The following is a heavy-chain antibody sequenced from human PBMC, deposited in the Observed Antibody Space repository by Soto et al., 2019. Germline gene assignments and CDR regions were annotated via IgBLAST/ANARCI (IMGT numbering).Heavy chain of an antibody. J-gene: IGHJ6*03. CDR1: GFSLRYGKEG. D-gene: IGHD6-19*01. V-gene: IGHV2-26*01. CDR2: IFSNDEK. Sequence: SGPTLVYPKETLTLTCSVCGFSLRYGKEGVSWIRQPPGKALEWLAHIFSNDEKSYRTSLKSRLTISEDTSKSQVVLTMTNVDPVDAATYYCARILFGRSVAGGYFYMDVWGKGTTVTVSS. CDR3: ARILFGRSVAGGYFYMDV.